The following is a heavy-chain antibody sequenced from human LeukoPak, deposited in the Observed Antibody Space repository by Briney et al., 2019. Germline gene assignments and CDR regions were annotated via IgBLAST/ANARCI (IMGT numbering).Heavy chain of an antibody. V-gene: IGHV4-39*07. J-gene: IGHJ4*02. D-gene: IGHD4-17*01. CDR3: ARDRGGDYTFFDY. CDR2: IYYSGST. CDR1: GASVSGSAYY. Sequence: SETLSLTCTVSGASVSGSAYYWGWIRQPPGKGLEWIGNIYYSGSTYYNESLESRVTISIDTSKNQFSLKLSSVTAADTAVYYCARDRGGDYTFFDYWGQGTLVTVSS.